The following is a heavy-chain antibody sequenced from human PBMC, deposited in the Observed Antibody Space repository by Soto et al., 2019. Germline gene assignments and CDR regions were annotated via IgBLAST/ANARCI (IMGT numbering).Heavy chain of an antibody. CDR3: ARVGGFGATTIDY. J-gene: IGHJ4*02. V-gene: IGHV4-30-4*01. Sequence: QVQLQESGPGLVKPSQTLSLTCTVSGGSISSGDYYWSWIRQPPGKGLEWNGYIYYSGSTYYNPSLTSRVTISVDTSKNQFSLKLSSVTAADTAVYYCARVGGFGATTIDYWGQGTLVTVSS. CDR1: GGSISSGDYY. CDR2: IYYSGST. D-gene: IGHD3-10*01.